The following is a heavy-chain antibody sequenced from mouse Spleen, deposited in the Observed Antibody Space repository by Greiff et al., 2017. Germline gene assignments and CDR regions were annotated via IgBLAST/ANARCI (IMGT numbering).Heavy chain of an antibody. D-gene: IGHD1-2*01. V-gene: IGHV5-9*04. CDR1: GFTFSSYA. CDR3: AREGDYGYGFAY. Sequence: EVKVVESGGGLVKLGGSLKLSCAASGFTFSSYAMSWVRQTPEKRLEWVATISSGGGNTYYPDSVKGRFTISRDNAKNTLYLQMSSLKSEDTAMYYCAREGDYGYGFAYWGQGTLVTVSA. J-gene: IGHJ3*01. CDR2: ISSGGGNT.